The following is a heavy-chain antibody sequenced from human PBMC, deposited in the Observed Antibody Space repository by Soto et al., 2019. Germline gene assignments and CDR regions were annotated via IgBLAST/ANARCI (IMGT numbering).Heavy chain of an antibody. Sequence: PGESLKISCKGSGYSFTSYWISWVRQMPGKGLEWMGRIDPSDSYTNYSPSFQGHVTISADKSISTAYLQWSSLKASDTAMYYCARQDSGADTAMVHYYYYGMDVWGQGTTVTVSS. CDR1: GYSFTSYW. D-gene: IGHD5-18*01. CDR3: ARQDSGADTAMVHYYYYGMDV. CDR2: IDPSDSYT. J-gene: IGHJ6*02. V-gene: IGHV5-10-1*01.